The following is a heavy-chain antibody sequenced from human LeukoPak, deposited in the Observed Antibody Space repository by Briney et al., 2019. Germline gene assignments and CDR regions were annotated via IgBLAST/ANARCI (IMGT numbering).Heavy chain of an antibody. J-gene: IGHJ3*02. CDR2: IKQDGSEK. D-gene: IGHD3-22*01. CDR3: ARVWYYDSSGWDAFDI. V-gene: IGHV3-7*01. Sequence: GGSLRLSCAASGFTFSSYWMRWVRQAPGKGLEWVANIKQDGSEKYYVDSVKGRFTISRDNAKNSLYLQMNSLRAEDTAVYYCARVWYYDSSGWDAFDIWGQGTMVTVSS. CDR1: GFTFSSYW.